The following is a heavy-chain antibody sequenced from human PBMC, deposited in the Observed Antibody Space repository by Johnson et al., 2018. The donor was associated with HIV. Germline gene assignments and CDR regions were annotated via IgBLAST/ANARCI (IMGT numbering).Heavy chain of an antibody. J-gene: IGHJ3*01. V-gene: IGHV3-7*01. Sequence: LQLVESGGGVVQPGRSLRLSCAASGFTFSSYAMHWVRQAPGQGLEWVANIKQDGNKKYYVDSVRGRFTISRDNAENSIILQMNSLRAEETAVYYCARPYSEYIYAAFSLWGQGTMVTVSS. CDR3: ARPYSEYIYAAFSL. CDR1: GFTFSSYA. D-gene: IGHD5-18*01. CDR2: IKQDGNKK.